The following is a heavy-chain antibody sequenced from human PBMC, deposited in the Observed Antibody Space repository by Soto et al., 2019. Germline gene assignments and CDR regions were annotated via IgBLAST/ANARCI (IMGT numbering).Heavy chain of an antibody. D-gene: IGHD4-4*01. CDR1: GYSFTSYW. CDR2: IYPGDSDT. CDR3: GATVISPYYYYGMDV. J-gene: IGHJ6*02. V-gene: IGHV5-51*01. Sequence: GESLKISCKGSGYSFTSYWIGWVRQMPGKGLEWMGIIYPGDSDTRYSPSFQGQVTISADKSISTAYLQWSSLKASDTAMYYCGATVISPYYYYGMDVWGQGTTVTSP.